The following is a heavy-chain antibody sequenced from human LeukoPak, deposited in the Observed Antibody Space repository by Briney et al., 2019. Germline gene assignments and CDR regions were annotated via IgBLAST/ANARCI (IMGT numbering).Heavy chain of an antibody. CDR1: GGSISSSSYY. Sequence: SETLSLTCTVSGGSISSSSYYWGWIRQPPGKGLEWIGSIYYSGSTYYNPSLKSRVTISVDTSKNQFSLKLSSVTAADTAVYYCARDRRIAARIFDYWGQGTLVTVSS. CDR2: IYYSGST. V-gene: IGHV4-39*07. J-gene: IGHJ4*02. CDR3: ARDRRIAARIFDY. D-gene: IGHD6-6*01.